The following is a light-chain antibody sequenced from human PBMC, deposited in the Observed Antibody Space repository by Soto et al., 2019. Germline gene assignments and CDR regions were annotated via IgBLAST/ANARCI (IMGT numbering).Light chain of an antibody. CDR2: DVS. CDR3: CSYTSSSTLLG. V-gene: IGLV2-14*03. CDR1: SSDVGGYNY. Sequence: QSVLTQPASVSGSPGQSITISCTGTSSDVGGYNYVSWYQQHPGKAPKLMIFDVSNRPSGVSNRFSGSKSGNTASLTISGLQAEDEGDYYCCSYTSSSTLLGFGTGTKVT. J-gene: IGLJ1*01.